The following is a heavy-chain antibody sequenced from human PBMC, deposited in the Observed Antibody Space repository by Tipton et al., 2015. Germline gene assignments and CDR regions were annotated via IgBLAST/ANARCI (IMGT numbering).Heavy chain of an antibody. CDR1: GFTVSTKY. V-gene: IGHV3-53*01. Sequence: QLVQSGGGLIQPGGSLRLSCAASGFTVSTKYMTWARQAPGKGLEWVSALYSDSTTYYTDSVRGRFTISRDNSKNTVYLQMNSLRAEDTAVYYCATRPDANKGPFDYWGQGTLVTVSS. J-gene: IGHJ4*02. D-gene: IGHD1/OR15-1a*01. CDR3: ATRPDANKGPFDY. CDR2: LYSDSTT.